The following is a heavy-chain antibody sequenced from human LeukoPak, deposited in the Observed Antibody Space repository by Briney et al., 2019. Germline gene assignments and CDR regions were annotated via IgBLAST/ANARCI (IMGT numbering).Heavy chain of an antibody. V-gene: IGHV3-21*01. CDR2: ISSSSSYI. J-gene: IGHJ6*02. Sequence: GGPLRLSCAASGFTFISYSMNWVRQAPGKGLEWVPSISSSSSYIYYADSVKGRFTISRDNAKNSLYLQMNSLRAEDTAVYYCARVMSVAYYYGMDVWGQGTTVTVSS. CDR1: GFTFISYS. CDR3: ARVMSVAYYYGMDV. D-gene: IGHD5/OR15-5a*01.